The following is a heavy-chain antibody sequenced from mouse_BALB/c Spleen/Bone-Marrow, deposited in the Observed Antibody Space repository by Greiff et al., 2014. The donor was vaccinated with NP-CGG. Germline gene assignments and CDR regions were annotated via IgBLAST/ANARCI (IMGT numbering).Heavy chain of an antibody. CDR1: GYSFSGYN. D-gene: IGHD2-5*01. V-gene: IGHV1-39*01. CDR2: IDPYYGDT. J-gene: IGHJ1*01. Sequence: VQLQQSGPELEKPGASVKMSCKASGYSFSGYNLNWVKQSNGQSLEWIGNIDPYYGDTTYNQKFKGKATLTVDRSSSTAYMQLKSLTSEDSAVYYCARKAYYTNWWYFDVWGAGTTVTVSS. CDR3: ARKAYYTNWWYFDV.